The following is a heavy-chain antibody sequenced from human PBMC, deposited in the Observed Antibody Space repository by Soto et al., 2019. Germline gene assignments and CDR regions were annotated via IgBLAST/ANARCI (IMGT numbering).Heavy chain of an antibody. CDR1: GYTFTSYG. D-gene: IGHD3-3*01. Sequence: QVKLVQSGAEVKKPGASVKVSCKASGYTFTSYGISWVRKDPGQGLEWMGWISAYNGNTNYAQKFQGRVTMTTDTSTSTAYMELRSLRSDDTAVYYCERTLNEWLLGLDWGQGTLVTVSS. CDR2: ISAYNGNT. V-gene: IGHV1-18*01. CDR3: ERTLNEWLLGLD. J-gene: IGHJ4*02.